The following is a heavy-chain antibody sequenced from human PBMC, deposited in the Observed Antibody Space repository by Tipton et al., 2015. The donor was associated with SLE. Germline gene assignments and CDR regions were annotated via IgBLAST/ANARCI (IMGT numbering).Heavy chain of an antibody. D-gene: IGHD5-12*01. CDR2: IYSGGST. CDR3: AKFGYWSGYDLVDY. V-gene: IGHV3-53*01. CDR1: GFTVSSNY. Sequence: SLRLSCAASGFTVSSNYMSWVRQAPGKGLEWVSVIYSGGSTYYADSVKGRFTISRDNSKNTLYLQMNSLRAEDTAVYYCAKFGYWSGYDLVDYWGQGTLVTVSS. J-gene: IGHJ4*02.